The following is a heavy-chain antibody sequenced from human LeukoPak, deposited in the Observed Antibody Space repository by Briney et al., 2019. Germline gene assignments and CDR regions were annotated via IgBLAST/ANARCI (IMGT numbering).Heavy chain of an antibody. J-gene: IGHJ6*03. CDR3: ARPVGYCSSTSCYYYYYYMDV. CDR2: IYPDDSDT. CDR1: GYTFTSYW. D-gene: IGHD2-2*01. Sequence: PGGSLRLSCTGPGYTFTSYWIAWVRQMPGKGLEWMGIIYPDDSDTRYSPSFQGQVTISADKSISTAYLQWSSLKASDTAMYYCARPVGYCSSTSCYYYYYYMDVWGKGTTVTVSS. V-gene: IGHV5-51*01.